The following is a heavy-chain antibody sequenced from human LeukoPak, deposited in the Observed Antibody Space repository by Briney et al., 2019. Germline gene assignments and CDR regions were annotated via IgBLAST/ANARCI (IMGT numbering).Heavy chain of an antibody. CDR3: ARHSPGAAGTLQYYFDY. CDR2: IIPIFGTA. V-gene: IGHV1-69*01. CDR1: GGTFSSYA. J-gene: IGHJ4*02. Sequence: SVKVSCKASGGTFSSYAISWVRQAPGQGLEWMGGIIPIFGTANYAQKFQGRVTITADESTSTAYMELSSLRSEDTAVYYCARHSPGAAGTLQYYFDYWGQGTLVTVSS. D-gene: IGHD6-13*01.